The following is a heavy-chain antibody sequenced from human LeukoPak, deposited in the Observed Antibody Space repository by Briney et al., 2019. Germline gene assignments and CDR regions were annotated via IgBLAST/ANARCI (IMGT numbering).Heavy chain of an antibody. J-gene: IGHJ4*02. D-gene: IGHD3-10*01. Sequence: GGSLRLSCAASGFTFRSYAMHWVRQAPGKGLQWAALISYDGGNKYYADSVKGRFTISRDNSKNTLYLLMNSLRTEDTAVYYCARDPLYYGSGSFDYWGQGTLVTVSS. V-gene: IGHV3-30*01. CDR2: ISYDGGNK. CDR3: ARDPLYYGSGSFDY. CDR1: GFTFRSYA.